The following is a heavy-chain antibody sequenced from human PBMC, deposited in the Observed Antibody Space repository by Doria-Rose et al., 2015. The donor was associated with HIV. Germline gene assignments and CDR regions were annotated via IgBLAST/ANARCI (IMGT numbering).Heavy chain of an antibody. D-gene: IGHD6-13*01. CDR3: ARIKSSRWYHKYYFDF. V-gene: IGHV2-26*01. CDR1: GVSLSSPGMG. J-gene: IGHJ4*02. Sequence: QVTLKESGPVLVKPTETLTLTCTVSGVSLSSPGMGVSWIRQPPGKALEWLANTLSDDERSYTTSLKSRLTISRGTSKSQVVLTMTDMDPVDTATYYCARIKSSRWYHKYYFDFWGQGTLVIVSA. CDR2: TLSDDER.